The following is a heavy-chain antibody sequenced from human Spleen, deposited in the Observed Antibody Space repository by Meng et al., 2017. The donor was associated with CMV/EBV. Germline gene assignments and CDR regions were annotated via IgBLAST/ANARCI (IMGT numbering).Heavy chain of an antibody. V-gene: IGHV3-20*04. CDR3: ARGGTFDWNYEDY. J-gene: IGHJ4*02. Sequence: CAVSGFIFDDYGLSWVRQAPGKGLEWVSGINWNSGSTGYADSVKSRFTISRDIAKKSLYLQMKSLRAEDTALYYCARGGTFDWNYEDYWGQGTLVTVSS. D-gene: IGHD1-7*01. CDR1: GFIFDDYG. CDR2: INWNSGST.